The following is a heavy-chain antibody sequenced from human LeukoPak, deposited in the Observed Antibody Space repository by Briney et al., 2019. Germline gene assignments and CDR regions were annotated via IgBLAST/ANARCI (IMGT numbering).Heavy chain of an antibody. CDR2: ISYDGSNK. J-gene: IGHJ4*02. Sequence: GRSLRLSCAASGFTFSSYAMHWVRQAPGKGLEWVAVISYDGSNKYYADSVKGRFTISRDNSKNTLYLQMNSLRAEDTAVYYCARDYYDSSGYSMLFDYWGQGTLVTVSS. CDR1: GFTFSSYA. V-gene: IGHV3-30*01. D-gene: IGHD3-22*01. CDR3: ARDYYDSSGYSMLFDY.